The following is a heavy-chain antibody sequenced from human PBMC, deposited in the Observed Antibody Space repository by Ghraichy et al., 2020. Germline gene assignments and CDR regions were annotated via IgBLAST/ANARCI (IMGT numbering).Heavy chain of an antibody. CDR3: ARDNWGSIDY. CDR2: INGAETTT. Sequence: GASLRLSCAASGFTFSSHWMHWVRQAPGKGLVALSHINGAETTTTYAESVKGRFTISRDNAKNTLYLQMNSLRAEDTAIYYCARDNWGSIDYWGQGTLVTVSS. V-gene: IGHV3-74*03. D-gene: IGHD7-27*01. CDR1: GFTFSSHW. J-gene: IGHJ4*02.